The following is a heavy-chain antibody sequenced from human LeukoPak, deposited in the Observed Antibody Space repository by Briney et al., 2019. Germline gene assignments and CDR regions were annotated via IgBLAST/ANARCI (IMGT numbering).Heavy chain of an antibody. J-gene: IGHJ3*02. CDR1: GFTFSNFA. D-gene: IGHD4-23*01. CDR3: AKSPAVDAAFDI. CDR2: ISGSGGST. V-gene: IGHV3-23*01. Sequence: SGGSLRLSCAASGFTFSNFAVSWVRQAPGKGLEWVSAISGSGGSTYYADSVKGRFTISRDNSKNTLYLQMNSLGAEDTAVYYCAKSPAVDAAFDIWGQGTMVTVSS.